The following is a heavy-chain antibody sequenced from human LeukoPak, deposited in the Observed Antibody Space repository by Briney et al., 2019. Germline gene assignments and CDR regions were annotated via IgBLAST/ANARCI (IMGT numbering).Heavy chain of an antibody. CDR1: GFTFSDHY. CDR3: ARSTVSNLYYYYYYMDV. D-gene: IGHD4-11*01. V-gene: IGHV3-72*01. CDR2: TRNKANSYTT. J-gene: IGHJ6*03. Sequence: SGGSLRLSCAASGFTFSDHYMDWVRQAPGKGLEWVGRTRNKANSYTTEYAASVKGRFTISRDDSKNSLYLQMNSLRTEDTAVYYCARSTVSNLYYYYYYMDVWGKGTTVTVSS.